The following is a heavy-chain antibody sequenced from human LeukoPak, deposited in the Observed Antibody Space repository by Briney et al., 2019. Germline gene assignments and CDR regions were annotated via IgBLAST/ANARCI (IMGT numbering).Heavy chain of an antibody. V-gene: IGHV3-15*01. CDR1: GFTFSNAW. Sequence: GGSLRLSCAASGFTFSNAWMSWVRQAPGKGLEWVGRIKSKTDGGTTDYAAPVKGRFTISRDDSKNTLYLQMNSLKTEDTAVYYCTTDPEYCSGGSCYEPVDYWGQGTLVTVSS. CDR3: TTDPEYCSGGSCYEPVDY. CDR2: IKSKTDGGTT. J-gene: IGHJ4*02. D-gene: IGHD2-15*01.